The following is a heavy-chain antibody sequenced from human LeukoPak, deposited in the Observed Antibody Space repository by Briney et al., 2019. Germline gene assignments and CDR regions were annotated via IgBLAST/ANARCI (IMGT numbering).Heavy chain of an antibody. J-gene: IGHJ4*02. CDR3: ARGSRVPNPPQP. D-gene: IGHD3-10*01. CDR1: GFTFSSYS. V-gene: IGHV3-21*01. Sequence: GGSLRLSCAASGFTFSSYSMNWVRQAPGKGLEWVSSISSSSSYIYYADSVKGRFTISRDNAKNSLYLQMNSLRAEDTAVYYCARGSRVPNPPQPWGQGTLVTVSS. CDR2: ISSSSSYI.